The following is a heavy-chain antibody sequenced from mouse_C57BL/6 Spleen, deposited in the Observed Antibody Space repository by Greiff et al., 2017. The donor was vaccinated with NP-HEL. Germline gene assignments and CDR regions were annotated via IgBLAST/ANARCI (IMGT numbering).Heavy chain of an antibody. V-gene: IGHV1-54*01. CDR2: INPGSGGT. J-gene: IGHJ2*01. Sequence: QVHVKQSGAELVRPGTSVKVSCKASGYAFTNYLIEWVKQRPGQGLEWIGVINPGSGGTNYNEKFKGKATLTADKSSSTAYMQLSSLTSEDSAVYFCAKGPSYYGNYYFDYWGQGTTLTVSS. CDR1: GYAFTNYL. D-gene: IGHD2-10*01. CDR3: AKGPSYYGNYYFDY.